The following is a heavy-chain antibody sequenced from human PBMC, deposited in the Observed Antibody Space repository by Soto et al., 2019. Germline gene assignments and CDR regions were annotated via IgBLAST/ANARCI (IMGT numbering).Heavy chain of an antibody. CDR2: INAGNGNT. Sequence: QVQLVQSGAEVKKPGASVKVSCKASGYTFTSYAMHWVRQAPGQRREWMGWINAGNGNTKYSQKFQGRVTITRDTSASTAYMELSSLRSEDTAVYYCASGGRYYYDSSGYSFDYWGQVTLVTVSS. V-gene: IGHV1-3*01. J-gene: IGHJ4*02. CDR3: ASGGRYYYDSSGYSFDY. D-gene: IGHD3-22*01. CDR1: GYTFTSYA.